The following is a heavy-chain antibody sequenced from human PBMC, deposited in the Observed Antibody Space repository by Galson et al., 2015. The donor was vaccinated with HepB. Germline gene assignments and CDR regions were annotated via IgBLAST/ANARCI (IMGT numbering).Heavy chain of an antibody. D-gene: IGHD3-22*01. V-gene: IGHV3-7*03. J-gene: IGHJ4*02. Sequence: SLRLSCAASGFTFSSYWMSWVRQAPGKGLEWVANIKQDGSEKYYVDSVKGRFTISRDNAKNSLYLQMNSLRAEDTAVYYCARGWGYYYDSSPFDYWGQGTLVTVSS. CDR1: GFTFSSYW. CDR2: IKQDGSEK. CDR3: ARGWGYYYDSSPFDY.